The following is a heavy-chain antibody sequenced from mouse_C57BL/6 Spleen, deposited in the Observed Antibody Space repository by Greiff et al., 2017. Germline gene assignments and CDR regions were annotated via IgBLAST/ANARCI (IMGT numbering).Heavy chain of an antibody. V-gene: IGHV1-75*01. J-gene: IGHJ3*01. Sequence: VQLQQSGPELVKPGASVKISCKASGYTFTDYYINWVKQRPGQGLEWIGWIFPGSGSTYYNEKFKGKATLTVDKSSSTAYMLLSSLTSEDSAVYFCARRGAQTAQASWFAYWGQGTLVTVSA. D-gene: IGHD3-2*02. CDR3: ARRGAQTAQASWFAY. CDR1: GYTFTDYY. CDR2: IFPGSGST.